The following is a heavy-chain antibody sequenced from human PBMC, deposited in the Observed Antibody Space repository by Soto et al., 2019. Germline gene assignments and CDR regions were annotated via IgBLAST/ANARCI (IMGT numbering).Heavy chain of an antibody. D-gene: IGHD3-3*01. V-gene: IGHV1-46*01. J-gene: IGHJ6*02. CDR2: INPGGGGT. CDR3: AMGGERITIFGVVIPYYYYGMDV. CDR1: GYTFTSYY. Sequence: GASVKVSCKASGYTFTSYYIHWVRQAPGQGLEWMGIINPGGGGTTYAQKFQGRVTMTRDTSASTAYMELSSLRSEDTAVYYCAMGGERITIFGVVIPYYYYGMDVWGQGTTVTVSS.